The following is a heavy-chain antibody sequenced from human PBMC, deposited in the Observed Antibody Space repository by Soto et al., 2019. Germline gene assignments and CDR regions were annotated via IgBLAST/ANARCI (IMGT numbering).Heavy chain of an antibody. CDR1: GYTFTSYG. Sequence: ASVKVSCKASGYTFTSYGISWVRQAPGQGLEWMGWISAYNGNTNYAQKLQGRVTMTTDTSTSTAYMELSSLRSEDTAVYYCASSFSSTHDNWFDPWGQGTLVTVSS. V-gene: IGHV1-18*01. J-gene: IGHJ5*02. CDR2: ISAYNGNT. D-gene: IGHD6-6*01. CDR3: ASSFSSTHDNWFDP.